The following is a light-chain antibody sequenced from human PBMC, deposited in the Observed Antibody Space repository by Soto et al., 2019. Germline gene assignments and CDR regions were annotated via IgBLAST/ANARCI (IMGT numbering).Light chain of an antibody. J-gene: IGLJ3*02. CDR2: EVS. Sequence: QSALTQPASVSGSPGQSITISCTGTSSDVGGYNYVSWYQQHPGKAPKLMIYEVSNRPSGVSNRFSGSKSGNTASLTISGPQAEDEADYYCSSYTTSSTPWVFGGGTKPT. CDR1: SSDVGGYNY. V-gene: IGLV2-14*01. CDR3: SSYTTSSTPWV.